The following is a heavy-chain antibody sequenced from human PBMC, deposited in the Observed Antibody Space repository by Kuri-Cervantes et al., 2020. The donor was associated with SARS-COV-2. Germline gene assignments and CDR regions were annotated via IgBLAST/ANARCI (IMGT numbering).Heavy chain of an antibody. CDR1: GGSISSSSYY. D-gene: IGHD6-6*01. CDR2: IYYSGST. CDR3: ARGNSSSGFDY. Sequence: SETLSLTCTVPGGSISSSSYYWGWIRQPPGKGLEWIGSIYYSGSTYYNPSLKSRVTISVDRSKNQFSLKLSSVTAADTAVYYCARGNSSSGFDYWGQGTLVTVSS. J-gene: IGHJ4*02. V-gene: IGHV4-39*07.